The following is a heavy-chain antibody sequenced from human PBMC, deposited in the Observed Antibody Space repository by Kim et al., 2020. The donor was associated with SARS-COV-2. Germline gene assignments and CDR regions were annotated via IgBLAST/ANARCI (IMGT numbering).Heavy chain of an antibody. V-gene: IGHV4-34*01. D-gene: IGHD3-9*01. J-gene: IGHJ4*02. CDR2: INHSGST. CDR1: GGSFSGYY. CDR3: ARVTGPYYFDY. Sequence: SETLSLTCAVYGGSFSGYYWSWIRQPPGKGLEWIGEINHSGSTNYNPSLKSRVTISVDTSKNQFSLKLSSVTAADTAVYYCARVTGPYYFDYWGQGTLVT.